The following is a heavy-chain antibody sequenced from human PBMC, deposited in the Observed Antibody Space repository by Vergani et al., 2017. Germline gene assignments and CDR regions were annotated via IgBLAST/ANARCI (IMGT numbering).Heavy chain of an antibody. J-gene: IGHJ4*02. CDR1: GYSLTELT. CDR2: FEPEHGEV. Sequence: QVQLVQSGSEVRKPVASVKVSRQVSGYSLTELTIHWVRQAPGKGLEWMGGFEPEHGEVTFAHHIQGRVTMTEERSTDTAYMELSSLRPEDTALYYCAIATDYYDSSGYYLDYWGQGTLVTVSS. D-gene: IGHD3-22*01. V-gene: IGHV1-24*01. CDR3: AIATDYYDSSGYYLDY.